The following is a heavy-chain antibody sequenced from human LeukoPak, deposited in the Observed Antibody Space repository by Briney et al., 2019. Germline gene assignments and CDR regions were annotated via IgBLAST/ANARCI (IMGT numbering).Heavy chain of an antibody. CDR1: GGSISSYH. V-gene: IGHV4-59*08. CDR3: ASQLFYYDTSGYYLEAFDI. CDR2: ISHSGST. Sequence: SETLSLTCTVSGGSISSYHWNWIRQPPGKGLEWIGYISHSGSTNYNPSLKSRVTISLDTSKSQFSLKLSSLTAADTAVYYCASQLFYYDTSGYYLEAFDIWGQGTLVTVSS. D-gene: IGHD3-22*01. J-gene: IGHJ3*02.